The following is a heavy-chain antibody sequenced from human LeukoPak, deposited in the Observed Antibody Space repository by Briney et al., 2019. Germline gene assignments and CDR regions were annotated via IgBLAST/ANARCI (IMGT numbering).Heavy chain of an antibody. Sequence: GGSLRLSCAASGFTFSSYEMNWVRQAPGKGLEWVAVISYDGSNKYYADSVKGRFTISRDNSKNTLYLQMNSLRAEGTAVYYCARDKYDFWSGYPPITNWFDPWGQGTLVTVSS. D-gene: IGHD3-3*01. J-gene: IGHJ5*02. V-gene: IGHV3-30*04. CDR2: ISYDGSNK. CDR1: GFTFSSYE. CDR3: ARDKYDFWSGYPPITNWFDP.